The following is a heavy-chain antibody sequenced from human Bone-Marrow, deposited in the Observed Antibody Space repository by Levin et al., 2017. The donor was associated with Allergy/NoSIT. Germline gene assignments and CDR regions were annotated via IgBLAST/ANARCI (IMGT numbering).Heavy chain of an antibody. CDR2: ISYDGSNK. CDR3: AKDHKNYYGSGSYYNHFRAGYYFDY. V-gene: IGHV3-30*18. CDR1: GFTFSSSG. J-gene: IGHJ4*02. Sequence: PGESLKISCAASGFTFSSSGMHWVRQAPGKGLEWVAVISYDGSNKYFADSVTGRFTISRDNSKNTLYLQMNSLRAEDTAVYYCAKDHKNYYGSGSYYNHFRAGYYFDYWGQGTLVTVAS. D-gene: IGHD3-10*01.